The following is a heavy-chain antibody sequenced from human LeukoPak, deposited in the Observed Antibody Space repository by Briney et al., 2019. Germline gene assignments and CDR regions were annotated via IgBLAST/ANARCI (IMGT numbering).Heavy chain of an antibody. J-gene: IGHJ4*02. D-gene: IGHD3-3*01. CDR3: AGHDFWSGYYRVEYYFDY. Sequence: SETLSLTCAVSGYSISSGYYWGWIRQPPGKGLEWIGSIYYSGSTYYNPSLKGRVTISVDTSKNQFSLKLSSVTAADTAVYYCAGHDFWSGYYRVEYYFDYWGQGTLVTVSS. CDR2: IYYSGST. CDR1: GYSISSGYY. V-gene: IGHV4-38-2*01.